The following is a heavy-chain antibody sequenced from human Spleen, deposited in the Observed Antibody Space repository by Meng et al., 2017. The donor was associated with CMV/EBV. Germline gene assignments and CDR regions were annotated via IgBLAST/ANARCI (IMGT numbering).Heavy chain of an antibody. D-gene: IGHD3-16*01. CDR3: ARDLNRAYGGKNEPFQH. CDR2: INPDSGGT. V-gene: IGHV1-2*02. Sequence: QVQLGQSGAEVKQPGASVKVSCQASGYTFTGYYMHWVRQAPGQGLEWMGWINPDSGGTNYAQKFLDRVTKTRDTSINTAYMELSRLRSDDTAVYYCARDLNRAYGGKNEPFQHWGQGTLVTVSS. J-gene: IGHJ1*01. CDR1: GYTFTGYY.